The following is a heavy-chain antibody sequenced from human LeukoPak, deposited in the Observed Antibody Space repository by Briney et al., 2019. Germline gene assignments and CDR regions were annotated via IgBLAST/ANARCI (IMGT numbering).Heavy chain of an antibody. Sequence: PGGSLRLSCAASGFIFSDYIMNWVRQAPGKGLEWVSSISSSSSYIYYADSVKGRFTMSRDNAKNSLYLQMNSLRAEDTAVYYCARRGYSSSWSEFDYWGQGTLVTVSS. D-gene: IGHD6-13*01. CDR3: ARRGYSSSWSEFDY. CDR2: ISSSSSYI. J-gene: IGHJ4*02. CDR1: GFIFSDYI. V-gene: IGHV3-21*01.